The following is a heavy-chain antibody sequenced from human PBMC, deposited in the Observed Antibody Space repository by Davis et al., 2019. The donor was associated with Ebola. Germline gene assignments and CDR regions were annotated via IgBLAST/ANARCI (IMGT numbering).Heavy chain of an antibody. Sequence: GESLKISCTGSGFTFTSFRMNWVRQAPGKGLEWVSGISGSGGGTKYADFVKGRFAISRDNSKNTLYLQMNSLRAEDTAVYYCAIDPNWQFGYWGQGILVTVSS. D-gene: IGHD1-1*01. J-gene: IGHJ4*02. CDR2: ISGSGGGT. CDR1: GFTFTSFR. CDR3: AIDPNWQFGY. V-gene: IGHV3-23*01.